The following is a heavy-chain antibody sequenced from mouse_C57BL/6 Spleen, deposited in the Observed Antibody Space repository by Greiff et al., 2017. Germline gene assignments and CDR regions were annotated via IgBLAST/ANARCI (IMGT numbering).Heavy chain of an antibody. CDR2: IYPGSGNT. CDR3: ARYGYGSSYGWLAY. Sequence: QVQLQQSGAELVRPGASVKLSCKASGYTFTDYYINWVKQRPGQGLEWIARIYPGSGNTYYNEKFKGKATLTAEKSSSTAYMQLSSLTSEDSAVYFCARYGYGSSYGWLAYWGQGTLVTVSA. V-gene: IGHV1-76*01. D-gene: IGHD1-1*01. J-gene: IGHJ3*01. CDR1: GYTFTDYY.